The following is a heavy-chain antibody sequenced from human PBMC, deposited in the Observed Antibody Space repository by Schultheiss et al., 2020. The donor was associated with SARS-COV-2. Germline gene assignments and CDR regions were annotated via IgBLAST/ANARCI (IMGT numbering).Heavy chain of an antibody. CDR2: IFSNDEK. J-gene: IGHJ4*02. D-gene: IGHD3-3*01. V-gene: IGHV2-26*01. CDR1: GFSLSNARMG. CDR3: ARLITIFGVAADY. Sequence: SAPTLVKPTATLTLTCTVSGFSLSNARMGVSWIRQPPGKALEWLAHIFSNDEKSYSTSLKSRLTISKDTSKSQVVLTMTNMDPVDTATYYCARLITIFGVAADYWGQGTLVTVSS.